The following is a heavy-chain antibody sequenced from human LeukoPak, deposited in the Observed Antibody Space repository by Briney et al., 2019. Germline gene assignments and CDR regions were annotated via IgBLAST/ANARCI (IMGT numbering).Heavy chain of an antibody. D-gene: IGHD3-22*01. V-gene: IGHV3-23*01. J-gene: IGHJ4*02. Sequence: GGSLRLSCAASGFTFSSYAMSWVRQAPGXGLEWVSAIRRTGGSTYYADSVKGRFTISRDNSKNTLYRQMNSLRAEDTAVYYCANTDYYDTSALDYWGQGTLVTVSS. CDR3: ANTDYYDTSALDY. CDR1: GFTFSSYA. CDR2: IRRTGGST.